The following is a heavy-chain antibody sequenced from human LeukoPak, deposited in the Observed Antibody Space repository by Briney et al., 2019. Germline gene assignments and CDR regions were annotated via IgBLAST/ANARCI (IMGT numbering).Heavy chain of an antibody. D-gene: IGHD5-18*01. CDR2: IRYDGSNK. Sequence: GGSLRLSCAASGFTFSSYGMHWVRQAPGKGLEWVAFIRYDGSNKYYADSVKGRFTISRDNSKNTLYLQMNSLRAEDTAVYYCAKVQPAGYSYVGYYFDYWGQGTLVTVSS. J-gene: IGHJ4*02. V-gene: IGHV3-30*02. CDR3: AKVQPAGYSYVGYYFDY. CDR1: GFTFSSYG.